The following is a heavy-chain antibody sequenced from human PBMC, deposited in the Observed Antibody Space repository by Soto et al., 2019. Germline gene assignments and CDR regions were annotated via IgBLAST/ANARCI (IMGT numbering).Heavy chain of an antibody. J-gene: IGHJ4*02. CDR2: INYSENT. V-gene: IGHV4-59*08. CDR1: GGSISSGY. Sequence: SETLSLTCSVSGGSISSGYGTWIRHPPGKGLEWIGEINYSENTNYTPSLKSRVSISVDTSKNQLSLKLSSVTAADTAVYYCARREYSNSWHFDYWGQGTLVTVSS. D-gene: IGHD6-13*01. CDR3: ARREYSNSWHFDY.